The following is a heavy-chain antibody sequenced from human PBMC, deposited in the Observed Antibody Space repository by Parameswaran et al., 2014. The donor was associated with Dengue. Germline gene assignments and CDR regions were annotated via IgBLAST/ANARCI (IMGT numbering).Heavy chain of an antibody. Sequence: PGKGLEWIGEINHSGSTNYNPSLKSRVTISVDTSKNQFSLKLSSVTAADTAVYYCARGHRVVVVIARGRGYFDYWGQGTLVTVSS. D-gene: IGHD2-21*01. J-gene: IGHJ4*02. CDR3: ARGHRVVVVIARGRGYFDY. CDR2: INHSGST. V-gene: IGHV4-34*01.